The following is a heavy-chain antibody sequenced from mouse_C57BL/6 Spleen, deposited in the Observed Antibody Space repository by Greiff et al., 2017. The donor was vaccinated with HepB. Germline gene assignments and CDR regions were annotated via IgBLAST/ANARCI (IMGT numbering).Heavy chain of an antibody. CDR2: IDPEIGGT. V-gene: IGHV1-15*01. J-gene: IGHJ2*01. CDR3: TRGIRY. Sequence: QVQLQQSGAELVRPGASVTLSCKASGYTFTDYEMHWVKQTPVHGLEWIGAIDPEIGGTAYNQKFKGKAILTADKSSSTAYMELRSLTSEDSAVYYCTRGIRYWGQGTTLTVSS. CDR1: GYTFTDYE.